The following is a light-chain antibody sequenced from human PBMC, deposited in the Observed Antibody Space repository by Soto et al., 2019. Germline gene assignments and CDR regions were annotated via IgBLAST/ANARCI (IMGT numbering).Light chain of an antibody. J-gene: IGKJ5*01. Sequence: IQMTQSPSSLSASVGDRVTIVCRASQSISSYLNWYQRKPGKAPKLLIYAASSLQSGVPSRFSGSGSGTDFTLTISSLQPEDCATYDCQQRYSTPITFGQGTRLEIK. CDR2: AAS. CDR1: QSISSY. CDR3: QQRYSTPIT. V-gene: IGKV1-39*01.